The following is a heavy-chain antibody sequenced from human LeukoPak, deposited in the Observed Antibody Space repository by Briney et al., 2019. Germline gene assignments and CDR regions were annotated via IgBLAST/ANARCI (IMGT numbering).Heavy chain of an antibody. Sequence: PSETLSLTCTVSGGSISSGGYYWSWIRQPPGKGLEWIGYIYHSGSTYYNPSLKSRVTISVDRSKNQFSLKLSSVTAADTAVYYCARYYYDSSGFDYWGQGTLVTVSS. CDR1: GGSISSGGYY. J-gene: IGHJ4*02. D-gene: IGHD3-22*01. V-gene: IGHV4-30-2*01. CDR3: ARYYYDSSGFDY. CDR2: IYHSGST.